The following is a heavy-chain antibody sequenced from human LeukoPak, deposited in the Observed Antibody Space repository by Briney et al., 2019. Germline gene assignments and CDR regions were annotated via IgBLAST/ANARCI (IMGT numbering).Heavy chain of an antibody. CDR3: ARSPRYCSGGSCYSEDAFDI. D-gene: IGHD2-15*01. J-gene: IGHJ3*02. Sequence: SQTLSLTCAVSGGSISSGGYSWSWIRQPPGKGLEWIGYIYHSGSTYYNPSLKSRVTISVDRSKNQFSLKLSSVTAADTAVYYCARSPRYCSGGSCYSEDAFDIWGQGTMVTVSS. V-gene: IGHV4-30-2*01. CDR2: IYHSGST. CDR1: GGSISSGGYS.